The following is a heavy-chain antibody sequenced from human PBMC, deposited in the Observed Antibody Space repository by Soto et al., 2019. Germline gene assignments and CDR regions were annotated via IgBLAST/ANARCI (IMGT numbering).Heavy chain of an antibody. Sequence: SETLSLTCAVSGGSISSGGYSWSWIRQPPGKGLEWIGYISHSGSTYYNPSLKSRVTISVDRSKNQFSLKLSSVTAADTAVYYCVRVVGAPNCFDPWGQATLVTRSS. D-gene: IGHD1-26*01. CDR1: GGSISSGGYS. CDR2: ISHSGST. V-gene: IGHV4-30-2*01. CDR3: VRVVGAPNCFDP. J-gene: IGHJ5*02.